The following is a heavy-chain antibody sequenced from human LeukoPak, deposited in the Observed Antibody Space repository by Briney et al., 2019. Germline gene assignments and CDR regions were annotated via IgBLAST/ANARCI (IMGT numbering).Heavy chain of an antibody. D-gene: IGHD3-10*01. V-gene: IGHV3-23*01. CDR3: AKDTEELLSSFDY. Sequence: GRSLRLSCAASGFTFGIFAMSWVRQAPGKLLEWVAAISGSGGSTYYADSVKGRFTISRDNSKNTLYLQMNSLRAEDMAVYYCAKDTEELLSSFDYWGQGTLVTVSS. CDR2: ISGSGGST. J-gene: IGHJ4*02. CDR1: GFTFGIFA.